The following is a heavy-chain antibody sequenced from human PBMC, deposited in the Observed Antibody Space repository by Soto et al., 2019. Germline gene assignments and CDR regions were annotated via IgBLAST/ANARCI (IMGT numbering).Heavy chain of an antibody. J-gene: IGHJ6*02. CDR2: INHSGNT. CDR1: GGSFSGYY. Sequence: SETLSLTCAVYGGSFSGYYWSWIRHPPGKGLEWIGEINHSGNTNYNPSLKSRVTISVDTAKNQFSLKLSSVTAAETAVYYCASIFGSSPYYYYYGIDLWGQ. D-gene: IGHD3-10*02. V-gene: IGHV4-34*01. CDR3: ASIFGSSPYYYYYGIDL.